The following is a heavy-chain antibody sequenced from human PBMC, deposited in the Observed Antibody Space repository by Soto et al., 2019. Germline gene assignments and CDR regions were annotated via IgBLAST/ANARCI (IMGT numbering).Heavy chain of an antibody. J-gene: IGHJ6*02. D-gene: IGHD4-17*01. V-gene: IGHV3-30*18. Sequence: GGSLRLSCAASGFTFSSYGMHWVRQAPGKGLEWVAVISYDGSNKYYADSVKGRFTISRDNSKNTLYLQMNSLRAEDTAVYYCAKDGGSTVTTYYGMDGWGQGNTVTVSS. CDR3: AKDGGSTVTTYYGMDG. CDR1: GFTFSSYG. CDR2: ISYDGSNK.